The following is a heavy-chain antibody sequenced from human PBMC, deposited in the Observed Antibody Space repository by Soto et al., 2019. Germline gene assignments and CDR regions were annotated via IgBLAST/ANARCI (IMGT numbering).Heavy chain of an antibody. CDR2: ISSSSSYI. CDR3: ARDIGEMSAV. CDR1: GFTFSSST. J-gene: IGHJ4*02. Sequence: PGGSLRLSCTGSGFTFSSSTMTWVRQGPGKGLEWDSSISSSSSYIYFADSLKGRFTISRDNAKNSLYLQMNSLRAEDTAVYYCARDIGEMSAVWGQGTQVTVSS. D-gene: IGHD3-10*01. V-gene: IGHV3-21*06.